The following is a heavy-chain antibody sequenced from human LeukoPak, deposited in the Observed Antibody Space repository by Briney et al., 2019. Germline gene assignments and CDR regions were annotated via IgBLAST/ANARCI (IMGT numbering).Heavy chain of an antibody. V-gene: IGHV5-51*01. D-gene: IGHD6-19*01. CDR2: IYPGDSDT. CDR1: GYSFTSYW. CDR3: ARRAGDPGYSSGWFNFDY. Sequence: GESLKISCKGSGYSFTSYWIGWVRQMPGKGLEWMGIIYPGDSDTRYSPSFQGQVTISADKSISTAYLQWSSPKASDTAMYYCARRAGDPGYSSGWFNFDYWGQGTLVTVSS. J-gene: IGHJ4*02.